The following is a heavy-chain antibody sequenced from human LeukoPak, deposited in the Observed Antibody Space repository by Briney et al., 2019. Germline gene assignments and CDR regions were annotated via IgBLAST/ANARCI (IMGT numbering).Heavy chain of an antibody. Sequence: GASVTVSCKASGGTFSSYAISWVRQAPGQGLEWMGRIIPILGIANYAQKFQGRVTITADKSTSTAYMELSSLRSEDTAVYYCAPEAGYYDSSGYYYWGQGTLVTVSS. J-gene: IGHJ4*02. CDR1: GGTFSSYA. CDR3: APEAGYYDSSGYYY. D-gene: IGHD3-22*01. CDR2: IIPILGIA. V-gene: IGHV1-69*04.